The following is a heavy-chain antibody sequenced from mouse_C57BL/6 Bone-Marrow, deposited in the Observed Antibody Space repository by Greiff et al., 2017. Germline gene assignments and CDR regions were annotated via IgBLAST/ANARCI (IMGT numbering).Heavy chain of an antibody. CDR3: TGYYGNYVFYAMDY. D-gene: IGHD2-1*01. CDR2: IYPGNSDT. J-gene: IGHJ4*01. V-gene: IGHV1-5*01. CDR1: GYTFTSYW. Sequence: EVQLQESGTVLARPGASVKMSCKTSGYTFTSYWMHWVKQRPGQGLEWIGAIYPGNSDTSYNQKFKGKAKLTAVTSASTAYMELSSLTNEDTAVYYCTGYYGNYVFYAMDYWGQGTSVTVSS.